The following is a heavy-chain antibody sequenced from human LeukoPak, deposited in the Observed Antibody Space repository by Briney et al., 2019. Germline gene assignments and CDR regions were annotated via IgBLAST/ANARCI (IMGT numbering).Heavy chain of an antibody. J-gene: IGHJ4*02. V-gene: IGHV3-23*01. CDR3: AKGPNNGLYYFDY. CDR2: ISGSGGST. D-gene: IGHD5-24*01. Sequence: GSLRLSCAASGFTFSSYAMSWVRQAPGKGLEWVSAISGSGGSTDYADSVKGRFTISRDNSKNTLYLQMNSLRAEDTAEYYCAKGPNNGLYYFDYWGQGTLVTVSS. CDR1: GFTFSSYA.